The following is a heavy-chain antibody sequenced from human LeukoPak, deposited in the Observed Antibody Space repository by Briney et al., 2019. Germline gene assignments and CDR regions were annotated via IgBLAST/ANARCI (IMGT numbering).Heavy chain of an antibody. CDR2: ISSSGRTI. CDR1: GFTFGDYY. Sequence: GGSLRLSCAASGFTFGDYYMSWIRQAPGKGLEWLSYISSSGRTIYYADSVKGRFTISRDNAKNSLYLQMNSLRVEDTAVYYCARHYYHSSGHGGYWGQGTLVTVSS. V-gene: IGHV3-11*01. CDR3: ARHYYHSSGHGGY. J-gene: IGHJ4*02. D-gene: IGHD3-22*01.